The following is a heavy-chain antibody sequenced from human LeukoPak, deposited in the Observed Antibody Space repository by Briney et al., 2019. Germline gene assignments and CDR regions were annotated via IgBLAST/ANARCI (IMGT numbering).Heavy chain of an antibody. V-gene: IGHV3-23*01. CDR2: ISDSGGST. D-gene: IGHD2-21*01. CDR1: GFTFSNYA. CDR3: ARKQAIGPAPRDY. Sequence: GGSLRLSCAPSGFTFSNYAMSWVRQAPGKGLEWVSNISDSGGSTLYADSVTGRFTISRDSSKNTLYLQMNSLRAGDTAVYHCARKQAIGPAPRDYWGQGTLVTVSS. J-gene: IGHJ4*02.